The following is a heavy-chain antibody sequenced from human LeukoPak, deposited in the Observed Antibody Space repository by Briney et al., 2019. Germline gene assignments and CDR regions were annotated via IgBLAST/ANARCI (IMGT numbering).Heavy chain of an antibody. CDR3: ARAGHSSGYYSVFRYFDY. D-gene: IGHD3-22*01. J-gene: IGHJ4*02. CDR2: ISYDGSNK. Sequence: GRSLRLSCAASGFTFSSYAMHWVRQAPGKGLEWVAVISYDGSNKYYADSVKGRFTISRDNSKNTLYLQMNSLRAEDTAVYYRARAGHSSGYYSVFRYFDYWGQGTLVTVSS. V-gene: IGHV3-30-3*01. CDR1: GFTFSSYA.